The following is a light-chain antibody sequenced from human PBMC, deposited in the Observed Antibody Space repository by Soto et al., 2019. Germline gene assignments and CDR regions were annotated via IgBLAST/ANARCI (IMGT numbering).Light chain of an antibody. J-gene: IGLJ2*01. V-gene: IGLV1-44*01. CDR3: AAWDDSLNGVL. CDR1: SSNIGSHS. Sequence: QSVLTQPPSASGAPGLRVTISCSGSSSNIGSHSVSWYQHLPGTAPKLLISSNSQRPSGVPDRFSGSKSGTSAALAISGLQSEDEGDYYWAAWDDSLNGVLFGGGTKLTVL. CDR2: SNS.